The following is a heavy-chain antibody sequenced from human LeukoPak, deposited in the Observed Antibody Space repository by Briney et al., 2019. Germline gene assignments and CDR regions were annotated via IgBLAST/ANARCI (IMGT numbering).Heavy chain of an antibody. CDR3: ARARPLSAFDI. CDR1: GFTFSSYW. D-gene: IGHD6-6*01. V-gene: IGHV3-74*01. Sequence: GGSLRLPCAASGFTFSSYWMHWVRQAPGKGLVWVSRINSDGSSTYYADSVKGRFTISRDNSKNTLYLQMNSLRAEDTAVYYCARARPLSAFDIWGQGTMVTVSS. J-gene: IGHJ3*02. CDR2: INSDGSST.